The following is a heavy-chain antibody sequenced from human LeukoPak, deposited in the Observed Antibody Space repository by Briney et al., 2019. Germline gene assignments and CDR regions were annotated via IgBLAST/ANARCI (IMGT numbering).Heavy chain of an antibody. CDR2: ISWDGGST. CDR1: GFTFDDYA. V-gene: IGHV3-43D*03. CDR3: AKDYPIAAAGPYGYGMDV. D-gene: IGHD6-13*01. J-gene: IGHJ6*02. Sequence: GGSLRLSCAASGFTFDDYAMHWVRQAPGKGLEWVSLISWDGGSTYYADSVKGRFTISRDNSKNSLYLQMNSLRAEDTALYYCAKDYPIAAAGPYGYGMDVWGQGTTVTVSS.